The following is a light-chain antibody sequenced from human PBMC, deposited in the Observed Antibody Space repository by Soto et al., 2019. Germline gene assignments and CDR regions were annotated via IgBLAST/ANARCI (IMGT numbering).Light chain of an antibody. CDR3: QQSYSTPDT. CDR2: AAS. CDR1: QSMSSD. J-gene: IGKJ2*01. Sequence: DIQMTQSPSSLSASVGDRVTITCRASQSMSSDLNWYQQKPGKAPKLLIYAASSLQSGVPSRFSGSGSGTDFTLTISSLQPEDFATYYCQQSYSTPDTFGQGTKLEIK. V-gene: IGKV1-39*01.